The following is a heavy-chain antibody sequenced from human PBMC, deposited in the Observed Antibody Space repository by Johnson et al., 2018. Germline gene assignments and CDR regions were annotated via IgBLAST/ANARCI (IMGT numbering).Heavy chain of an antibody. CDR3: TKGRHIWSDGNDAFDV. D-gene: IGHD4-23*01. V-gene: IGHV3-23*04. CDR1: GFTFNTFP. Sequence: VQLVETGGGLVQPGGSLRLSCAASGFTFNTFPMTWVRQTPGKGLEWVSSISGSGSSAYYADSVRGRLTISRDNSKNIFFLQMNTPRADEPALYYCTKGRHIWSDGNDAFDVWGQGTLVTVSS. CDR2: ISGSGSSA. J-gene: IGHJ3*01.